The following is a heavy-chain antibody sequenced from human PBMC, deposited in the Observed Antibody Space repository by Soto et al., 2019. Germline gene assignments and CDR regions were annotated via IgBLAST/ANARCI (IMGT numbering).Heavy chain of an antibody. V-gene: IGHV4-31*03. CDR1: GGSISSGGYY. CDR3: ARGRLETPREDIVATILNYSYSTDV. D-gene: IGHD5-12*01. Sequence: PSETLSLTCTVSGGSISSGGYYWSWIRQHPGKGLEWIGYIYYSGSTYYNPSLKSRVTISVDTSKNQFSLKLSSVTAADTAVYYCARGRLETPREDIVATILNYSYSTDVWGKGPTVTVSS. CDR2: IYYSGST. J-gene: IGHJ6*03.